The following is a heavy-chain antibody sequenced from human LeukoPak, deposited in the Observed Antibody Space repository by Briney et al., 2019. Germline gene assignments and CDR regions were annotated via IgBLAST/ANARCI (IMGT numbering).Heavy chain of an antibody. V-gene: IGHV4-38-2*01. CDR2: VYNDGTP. J-gene: IGHJ4*02. Sequence: SETLSLTCLASGYSLTTHSFWGWVRQTPAKGLEWIGSVYNDGTPYYNPSLKSRLSMSIDTSKNQFSLRLTSVTAADTALYYCAQVTMIGELTQYSFDVWGQGILVTISS. CDR1: GYSLTTHSF. D-gene: IGHD3-22*01. CDR3: AQVTMIGELTQYSFDV.